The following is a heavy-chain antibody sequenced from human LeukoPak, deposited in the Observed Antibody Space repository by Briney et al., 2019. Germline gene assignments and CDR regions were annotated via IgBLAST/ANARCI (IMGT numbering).Heavy chain of an antibody. CDR3: ARGDCSSTSCYLSDWFDP. J-gene: IGHJ5*02. Sequence: SETLSLTCAVYGGSFSDYFWSWIRQSPGKGLEWTGEINHNGSTNYNPSLKSWVTVSIDTSKNQFSLKLSSVTAADTAVYYCARGDCSSTSCYLSDWFDPWGQGTLVTVSS. CDR1: GGSFSDYF. CDR2: INHNGST. D-gene: IGHD2-2*01. V-gene: IGHV4-34*01.